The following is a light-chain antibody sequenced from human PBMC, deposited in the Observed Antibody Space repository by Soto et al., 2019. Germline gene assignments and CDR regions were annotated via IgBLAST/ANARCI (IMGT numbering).Light chain of an antibody. J-gene: IGKJ1*01. CDR1: QAIRTA. CDR2: AAS. CDR3: LLDFRYFWA. V-gene: IGKV1-6*01. Sequence: AIQLTQSPSSLYASVGDRVTITCRASQAIRTALGWYQQKPGEVPKLLIYAASILQSGVPSRFSGSGSGTDFTLTISSLQPEDFATYYCLLDFRYFWAFGQGTKVEIK.